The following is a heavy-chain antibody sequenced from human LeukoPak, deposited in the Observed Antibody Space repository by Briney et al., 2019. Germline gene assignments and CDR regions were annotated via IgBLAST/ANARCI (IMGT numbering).Heavy chain of an antibody. CDR1: GGSISSGGYY. CDR3: ARDVRAGLDY. Sequence: SQTLSLTCTVSGGSISSGGYYWSWIRQHPGKGLEWIGYIYYSGSTYYNPSLKSRVTISVDTSKNQFSLKLSSVTAADTAVYYRARDVRAGLDYWGQGTLVTVSS. CDR2: IYYSGST. J-gene: IGHJ4*02. V-gene: IGHV4-31*03.